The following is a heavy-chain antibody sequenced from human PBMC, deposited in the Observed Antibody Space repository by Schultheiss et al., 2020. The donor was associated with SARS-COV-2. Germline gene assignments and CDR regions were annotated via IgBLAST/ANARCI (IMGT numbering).Heavy chain of an antibody. Sequence: ASVKVSCKASGYTFTGYYMHWVRQAPGQGLEWMGWINPNSGGTNYAQKFQGRVTMTRDTSLSTAYMELTSLRSDDTAVYYCARWLGYCSSGTCYHYYGMDVWGQGTAVTVSS. J-gene: IGHJ6*02. CDR1: GYTFTGYY. CDR2: INPNSGGT. D-gene: IGHD2-15*01. V-gene: IGHV1-2*02. CDR3: ARWLGYCSSGTCYHYYGMDV.